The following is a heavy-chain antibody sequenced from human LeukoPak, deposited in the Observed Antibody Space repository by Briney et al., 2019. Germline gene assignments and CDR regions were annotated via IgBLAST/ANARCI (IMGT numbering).Heavy chain of an antibody. CDR2: INAGNGNT. D-gene: IGHD6-13*01. Sequence: ASVNVSRKASGYTFTSCAIHWECQGPGQRLELMGLINAGNGNTKYSQEFQGRITITRQTSASTAYMELSRLRSEDMAVYYCARDGPNIAAAGFDYWGQGTLVTVSS. CDR1: GYTFTSCA. J-gene: IGHJ4*02. V-gene: IGHV1-3*03. CDR3: ARDGPNIAAAGFDY.